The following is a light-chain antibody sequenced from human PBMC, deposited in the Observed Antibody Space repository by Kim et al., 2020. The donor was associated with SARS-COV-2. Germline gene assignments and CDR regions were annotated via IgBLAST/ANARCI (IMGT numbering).Light chain of an antibody. CDR1: SLRTYY. V-gene: IGLV3-19*01. J-gene: IGLJ2*01. CDR3: NSRDNSGDHVV. CDR2: GKN. Sequence: ALGQTVRNTCQGDSLRTYYASWYQQRPGQAHILVIYGKNTRPSGIPDRFSGSSSGNTASLTVIGAQAVDEADYYCNSRDNSGDHVVFGGGTQLTVL.